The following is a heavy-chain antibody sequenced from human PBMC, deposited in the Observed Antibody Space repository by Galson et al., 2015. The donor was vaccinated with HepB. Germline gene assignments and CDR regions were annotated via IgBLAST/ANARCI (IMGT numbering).Heavy chain of an antibody. D-gene: IGHD5-18*01. Sequence: SLRLSCAASGFTFSSYGMHWVRQAPGKGLEWVAFIRYDGSNKYYADSVKGRFTISRDNSKNTLYLQMNSLRAEDTAVYYCAKLAVDTAMDNWFDPWGQGTLVTVSS. V-gene: IGHV3-30*02. J-gene: IGHJ5*02. CDR2: IRYDGSNK. CDR1: GFTFSSYG. CDR3: AKLAVDTAMDNWFDP.